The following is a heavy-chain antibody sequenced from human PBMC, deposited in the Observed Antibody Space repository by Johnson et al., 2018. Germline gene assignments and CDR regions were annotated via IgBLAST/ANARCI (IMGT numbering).Heavy chain of an antibody. CDR3: ARDGGAQSDFSAITDYFYGMDV. V-gene: IGHV3-43*01. CDR2: IHWDGLSA. D-gene: IGHD3-3*01. CDR1: GFTFDDYS. Sequence: VQLVQSGGVVVQPGGSLRLSCAVSGFTFDDYSMPWVRQPPGKGLEWVSLIHWDGLSAYYADSVKGRFPISRDNSKNSLYLQMNSLRTEDTALYYCARDGGAQSDFSAITDYFYGMDVWGQGTTVTVSS. J-gene: IGHJ6*02.